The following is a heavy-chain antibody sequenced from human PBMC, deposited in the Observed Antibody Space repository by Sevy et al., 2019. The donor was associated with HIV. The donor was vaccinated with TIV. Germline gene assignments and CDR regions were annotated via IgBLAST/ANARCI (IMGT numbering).Heavy chain of an antibody. CDR3: ASGVYDFWSGYYNGPLYSFDY. D-gene: IGHD3-3*01. J-gene: IGHJ4*02. V-gene: IGHV3-33*01. Sequence: GGSLRLSCAASGFTFSSYGMHWVRQAPGKGLEWVAVIWYDGSNKYYADSVKGRFTISRDNSKNTLYLQMNSLRAEDTAVYYCASGVYDFWSGYYNGPLYSFDYWGQGTLVTVSS. CDR1: GFTFSSYG. CDR2: IWYDGSNK.